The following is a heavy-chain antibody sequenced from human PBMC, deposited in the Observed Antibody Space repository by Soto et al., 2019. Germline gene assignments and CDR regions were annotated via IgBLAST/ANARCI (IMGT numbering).Heavy chain of an antibody. CDR1: GFTFSSYS. J-gene: IGHJ6*02. Sequence: GGSLRLSCAASGFTFSSYSMNWVRQAPGKGLEWVSYISSSSSTIYYADSVKGRFTISRDNAKNSLYLQMNSLRDEDTAVYYCAREWASSNYYYYGMHVWGQGTTVTVAS. CDR3: AREWASSNYYYYGMHV. CDR2: ISSSSSTI. D-gene: IGHD1-26*01. V-gene: IGHV3-48*02.